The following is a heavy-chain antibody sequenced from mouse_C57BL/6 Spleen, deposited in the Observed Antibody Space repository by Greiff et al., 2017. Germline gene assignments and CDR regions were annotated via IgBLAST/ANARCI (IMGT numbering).Heavy chain of an antibody. Sequence: QVQLQQPGAELVKPGASVKLSCKASGYTFTSYWMQWVKQRPGQGLEWIGEIDPSDSYTNYNQKFKGKATLTVDTSSSTAYMQLSSLTSEDSAVYCWASREDGRRCDYWGQGTLVTVSA. CDR3: ASREDGRRCDY. J-gene: IGHJ3*01. V-gene: IGHV1-50*01. D-gene: IGHD1-1*01. CDR1: GYTFTSYW. CDR2: IDPSDSYT.